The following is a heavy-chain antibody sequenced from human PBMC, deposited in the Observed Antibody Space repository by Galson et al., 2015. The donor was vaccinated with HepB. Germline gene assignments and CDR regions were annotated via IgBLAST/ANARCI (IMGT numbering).Heavy chain of an antibody. Sequence: SLRLSCAASGFTVSSNYMSWVRQAPGKGLEWVSVIYSGGSTYYADPVKGRFTISRDNSKNTLYLQMNSLRAEDTAVYYCARGGGELLFGLDYWGQGTLVTVSS. CDR3: ARGGGELLFGLDY. CDR1: GFTVSSNY. J-gene: IGHJ4*02. CDR2: IYSGGST. V-gene: IGHV3-53*01. D-gene: IGHD3-10*01.